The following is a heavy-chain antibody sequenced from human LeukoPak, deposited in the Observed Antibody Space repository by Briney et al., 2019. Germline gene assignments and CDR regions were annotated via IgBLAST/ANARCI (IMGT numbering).Heavy chain of an antibody. CDR2: INAGNGNT. D-gene: IGHD3-10*01. V-gene: IGHV1-3*01. CDR3: ARGGFGELLYLFY. J-gene: IGHJ4*02. Sequence: ASVKVSCKAAGYTFTSYAMHWVRQAPGQRLEWMGWINAGNGNTKYSQKFQGRVTITRDTSASTAYMELSSLRSEDTAVYYCARGGFGELLYLFYWGQGTLVTVSS. CDR1: GYTFTSYA.